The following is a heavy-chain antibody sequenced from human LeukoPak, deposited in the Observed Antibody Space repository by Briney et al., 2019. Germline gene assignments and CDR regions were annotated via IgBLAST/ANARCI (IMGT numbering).Heavy chain of an antibody. Sequence: GESLEISCKGSGYSFTSYWIGWVRQMPGKGLEWMGIIYPGDSDTRYSPSFQGQVTISADKSISTAYLQWCSLKASDTAMYYCARYFCSSTSCSNWFDPWGQGTLVTVSS. J-gene: IGHJ5*02. CDR3: ARYFCSSTSCSNWFDP. CDR2: IYPGDSDT. CDR1: GYSFTSYW. V-gene: IGHV5-51*01. D-gene: IGHD2-2*01.